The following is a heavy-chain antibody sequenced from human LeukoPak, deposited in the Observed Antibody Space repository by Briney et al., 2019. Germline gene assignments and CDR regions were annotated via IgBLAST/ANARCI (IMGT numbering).Heavy chain of an antibody. CDR2: ISSSGSTI. Sequence: GGSLRLSCGASGFTFSSYEMNWVRQAPGKGLEWVSYISSSGSTIYYADSVKGRSTISRDNAKNSLYLQMNSLRAEDTAVYYCARDPGNGGYEDWGQGTLVTVSS. CDR1: GFTFSSYE. J-gene: IGHJ4*02. D-gene: IGHD5-12*01. CDR3: ARDPGNGGYED. V-gene: IGHV3-48*03.